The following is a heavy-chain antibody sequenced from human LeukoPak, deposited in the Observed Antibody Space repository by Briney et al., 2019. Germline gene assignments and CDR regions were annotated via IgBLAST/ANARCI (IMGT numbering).Heavy chain of an antibody. CDR1: GGSFSGYY. CDR2: INHSGST. J-gene: IGHJ6*03. V-gene: IGHV4-34*01. D-gene: IGHD3-22*01. Sequence: PSETLSLTCAVYGGSFSGYYWSWIRQPPGKGLEWIGEINHSGSTNYNPSLKSRVTISVDTSKNQFSLKLSSVTAADTAVYYCARARYYYDSSGYRYYYYMDVWGKGTTVTVSS. CDR3: ARARYYYDSSGYRYYYYMDV.